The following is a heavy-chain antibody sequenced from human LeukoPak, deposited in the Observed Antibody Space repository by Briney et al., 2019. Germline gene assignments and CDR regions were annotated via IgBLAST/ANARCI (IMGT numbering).Heavy chain of an antibody. D-gene: IGHD4-17*01. CDR3: AKDGRCPAPYYFDY. J-gene: IGHJ4*02. CDR1: GFTFSSYA. V-gene: IGHV3-23*01. CDR2: ISGSGGST. Sequence: AGSLRLSCAASGFTFSSYAMSWVRQAPGKGLEWVSSISGSGGSTYYADSVKGRFTISRDNSKNTMYLKMNSLRAEDRAVYYCAKDGRCPAPYYFDYWGQGTLVTVSS.